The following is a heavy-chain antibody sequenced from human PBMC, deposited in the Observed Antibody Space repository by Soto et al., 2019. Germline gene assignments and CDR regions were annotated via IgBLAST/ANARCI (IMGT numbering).Heavy chain of an antibody. CDR3: AKGYCSSTSCSRGYFDS. CDR2: ISSSNSYI. J-gene: IGHJ4*02. CDR1: GFTFSDYY. Sequence: GGSLRLSCAASGFTFSDYYMSWIRQAPGKGLEWVSFISSSNSYIQYADSVKGRFTISRDNAKNTLFLQMNSPRAEDTAVYYCAKGYCSSTSCSRGYFDSWGQGTLVTVSS. V-gene: IGHV3-11*05. D-gene: IGHD2-2*01.